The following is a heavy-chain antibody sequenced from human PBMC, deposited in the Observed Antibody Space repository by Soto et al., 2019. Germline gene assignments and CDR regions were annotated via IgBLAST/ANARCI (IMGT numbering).Heavy chain of an antibody. V-gene: IGHV4-4*02. CDR3: ARLLWFGDPGGDGMDV. CDR1: GGSISSSNC. Sequence: SETLSLTCAVSGGSISSSNCCRWGSQPPGKGLEGIGEFYHSGSTNYTPSLKSRVTPSVDKSKNQFPLKLTSVTAAATAVYYCARLLWFGDPGGDGMDVWGEGTTVT. J-gene: IGHJ6*02. CDR2: FYHSGST. D-gene: IGHD3-10*01.